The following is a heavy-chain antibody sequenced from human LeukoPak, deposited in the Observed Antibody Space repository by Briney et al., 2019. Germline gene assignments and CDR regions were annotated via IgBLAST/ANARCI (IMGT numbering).Heavy chain of an antibody. CDR1: GYTFTGYY. V-gene: IGHV1-2*02. CDR3: ARDPPYCSGGSCYDGGAFDY. D-gene: IGHD2-15*01. J-gene: IGHJ4*02. CDR2: INPNSGGT. Sequence: ASVKVSCKASGYTFTGYYMHWVRQAPGQGLEWMGWINPNSGGTNYAQKFQGRVTMTRDTSISTAYMGLSRLRSDDTAVYYCARDPPYCSGGSCYDGGAFDYWGQGTLVTVSS.